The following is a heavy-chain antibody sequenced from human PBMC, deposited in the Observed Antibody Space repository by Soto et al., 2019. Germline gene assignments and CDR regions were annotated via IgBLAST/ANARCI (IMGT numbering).Heavy chain of an antibody. Sequence: EVQLVESGGNLIQPGGSLRLSCAASGFTVSSTYMSWVRQAPGKGLDWVSVIYTSGNTYYADSVKGRFTISRDSSKNTLYLHMTSLRAEDSAVYFCARGTSGWHGNWGQGTLVTVSS. CDR1: GFTVSSTY. CDR3: ARGTSGWHGN. V-gene: IGHV3-53*01. D-gene: IGHD6-19*01. CDR2: IYTSGNT. J-gene: IGHJ4*02.